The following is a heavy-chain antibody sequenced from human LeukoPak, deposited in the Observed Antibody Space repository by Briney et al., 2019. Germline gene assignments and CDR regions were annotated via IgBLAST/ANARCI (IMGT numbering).Heavy chain of an antibody. CDR3: ARVGYSSGWYEAFDI. CDR1: GGSISSYY. CDR2: IYYSGST. D-gene: IGHD6-19*01. V-gene: IGHV4-59*01. J-gene: IGHJ3*02. Sequence: SETLSLTCTVSGGSISSYYWSWIRQPPGKGLEWIGYIYYSGSTSYNPSLQSRVTISVDTSKNQFSLKLSSVTAADTAVYYCARVGYSSGWYEAFDIWGQGTMVTVSS.